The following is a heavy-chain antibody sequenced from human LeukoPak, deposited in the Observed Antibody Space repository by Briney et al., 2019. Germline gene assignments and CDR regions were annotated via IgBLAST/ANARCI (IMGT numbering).Heavy chain of an antibody. CDR1: GGSISSSSYY. J-gene: IGHJ4*01. D-gene: IGHD6-25*01. Sequence: PSETLSLTCTVSGGSISSSSYYWGWIRQPPGKGLEWIGSIYSSGSTYYNSSLKSRVTISIDTSKSQVSLKMSSVTAADTAVYYCAKSGGYGLIDYWGQGTLVTVSS. CDR2: IYSSGST. CDR3: AKSGGYGLIDY. V-gene: IGHV4-39*01.